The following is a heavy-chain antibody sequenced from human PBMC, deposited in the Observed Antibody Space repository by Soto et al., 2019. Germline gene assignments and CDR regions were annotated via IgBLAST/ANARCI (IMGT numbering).Heavy chain of an antibody. CDR2: ISGSGGST. CDR3: ARRTSGWYLDY. Sequence: EVQLLESGGGLVQPGGSLRLSCAASGFTFSSYAMSWVRQAPGKGLEWVTVISGSGGSTYYADSVKGRFTISRDNSKNTLYLQMNSLRAEDTAVYYCARRTSGWYLDYWGQGTLVTVSS. CDR1: GFTFSSYA. V-gene: IGHV3-23*01. J-gene: IGHJ4*02. D-gene: IGHD6-19*01.